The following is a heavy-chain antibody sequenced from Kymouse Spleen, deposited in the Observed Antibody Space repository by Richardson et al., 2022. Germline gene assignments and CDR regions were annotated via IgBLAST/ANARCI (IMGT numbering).Heavy chain of an antibody. CDR3: ARQAQLVRTGYYGMDV. CDR2: IYYSGST. J-gene: IGHJ6*02. CDR1: GGSISSSSYY. V-gene: IGHV4-39*01. Sequence: QLQLQESGPGLVKPSETLSLTCTVSGGSISSSSYYWGWIRQPPGKGLEWIGSIYYSGSTYYNPSLKSRVTISVDTSKNQFSLKLSSVTAADTAVYYCARQAQLVRTGYYGMDVWGQGTTVTVSS. D-gene: IGHD6-6*01.